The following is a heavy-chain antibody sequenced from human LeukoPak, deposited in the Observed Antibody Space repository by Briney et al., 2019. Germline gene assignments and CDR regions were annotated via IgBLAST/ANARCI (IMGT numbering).Heavy chain of an antibody. V-gene: IGHV3-64*01. CDR1: GFTFSSYA. D-gene: IGHD5-12*01. Sequence: GGSLRLSCAASGFTFSSYARHWVRQAPGKGLEYVSAISSNGGSTYYANSVKGRFTISRDNSKNTLYLQMGSLRAEDMAVYYCARSIGSRYYYYFYMDVWGKGTTLTVSS. CDR2: ISSNGGST. CDR3: ARSIGSRYYYYFYMDV. J-gene: IGHJ6*03.